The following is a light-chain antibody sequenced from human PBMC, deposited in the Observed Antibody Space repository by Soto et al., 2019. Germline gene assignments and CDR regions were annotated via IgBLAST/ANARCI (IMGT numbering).Light chain of an antibody. CDR2: RAS. CDR3: QQYGRSPYT. V-gene: IGKV3-20*01. Sequence: EIVLTQSPDTLSLSPGERATLSCRASQIVNGNTLAWYQQKAGQAPRLLIYRASSRPGSVPDKFSGSGSATDFTFTINRLESEDFAVYYCQQYGRSPYTFAQGTKLEI. J-gene: IGKJ2*01. CDR1: QIVNGNT.